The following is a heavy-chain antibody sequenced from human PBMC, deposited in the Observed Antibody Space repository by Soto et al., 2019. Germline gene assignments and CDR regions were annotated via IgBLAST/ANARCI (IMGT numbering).Heavy chain of an antibody. CDR2: IDPWGDTT. V-gene: IGHV3-23*01. CDR3: AKGGYPGYCSGGSCPYYSDY. J-gene: IGHJ4*02. Sequence: EVQLLESGGDFVQPGGSLRLSCTVSGFTFNNYVMTWVRQAPGRGLEWVSAIDPWGDTTNYADSVRGRFTISRDNSKNTLYVQMSSLRADATAVYYCAKGGYPGYCSGGSCPYYSDYWGQGTLVTVSS. CDR1: GFTFNNYV. D-gene: IGHD2-15*01.